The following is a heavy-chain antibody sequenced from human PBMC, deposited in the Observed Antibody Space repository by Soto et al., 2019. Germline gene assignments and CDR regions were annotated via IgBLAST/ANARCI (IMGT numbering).Heavy chain of an antibody. V-gene: IGHV5-51*01. J-gene: IGHJ6*02. CDR2: IYPGDSDT. Sequence: GPSLKISGKGSGYSLTSYWIAWLRQMPGKGLEWMGIIYPGDSDTRYSPSFQGQVTISADKSISTAYLQWSSLRAEDTAVYYCARDLGGPFPSIMDVWVRGTTVTVSS. CDR1: GYSLTSYW. CDR3: ARDLGGPFPSIMDV.